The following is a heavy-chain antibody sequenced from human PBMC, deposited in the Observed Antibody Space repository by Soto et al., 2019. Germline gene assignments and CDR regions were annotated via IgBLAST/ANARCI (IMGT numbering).Heavy chain of an antibody. CDR1: GYGFTSYW. D-gene: IGHD2-2*01. J-gene: IGHJ5*02. V-gene: IGHV5-51*01. CDR2: IYPGDSDT. Sequence: GESLKISCTGVGYGFTSYWIGWVRQMPGKGLEWMGIIYPGDSDTRYSPSFQGQVTISADKSITTAYLQWSSLKASDTAMYYCARGYCTTTICDPWFDPWGQGTLVTVSS. CDR3: ARGYCTTTICDPWFDP.